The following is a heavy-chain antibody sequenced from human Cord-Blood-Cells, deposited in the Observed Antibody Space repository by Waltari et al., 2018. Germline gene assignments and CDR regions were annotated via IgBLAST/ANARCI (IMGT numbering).Heavy chain of an antibody. CDR2: IIPILGIA. CDR3: AREVRISPIKCSGGSCYDAFDI. D-gene: IGHD2-15*01. J-gene: IGHJ3*02. V-gene: IGHV1-69*04. CDR1: GGTFSSYA. Sequence: QVQLVQSGAEVKKPGSSVKVSCKASGGTFSSYAISWVRQAPGQGLEWMGGIIPILGIANYAQKFQGRVTITADESTSTAYMELSSLRSDDTAVYYCAREVRISPIKCSGGSCYDAFDIWGQGTMVTVSS.